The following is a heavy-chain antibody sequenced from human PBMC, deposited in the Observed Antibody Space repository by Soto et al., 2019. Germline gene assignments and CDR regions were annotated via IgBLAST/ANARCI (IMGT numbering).Heavy chain of an antibody. Sequence: PSETLSLTCSVSGGSISSRYYYWSWIRQPPGKGLEWIGNIYYSGNTYYNPSLKSRLIISIDTSKNQFSLKLSSVTAADTAVYYCARDIVVVPAAAFYYGMDVWGQGTTVTVSS. CDR1: GGSISSRYYY. V-gene: IGHV4-30-4*01. CDR3: ARDIVVVPAAAFYYGMDV. J-gene: IGHJ6*02. CDR2: IYYSGNT. D-gene: IGHD2-2*01.